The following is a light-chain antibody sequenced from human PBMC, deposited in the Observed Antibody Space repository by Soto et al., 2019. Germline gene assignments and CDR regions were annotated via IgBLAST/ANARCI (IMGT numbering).Light chain of an antibody. CDR2: DAS. CDR3: QGSHCYSWT. V-gene: IGKV1-5*01. Sequence: IKVALSRSTVRRSVEERVTMSWRASQSIVRWMAWYQQKPGKATKLLIYDASSLETGVPSRFSGSRSGTEFTLTISCLQPDEFAPSYCQGSHCYSWTFAEGTKVDIK. CDR1: QSIVRW. J-gene: IGKJ1*01.